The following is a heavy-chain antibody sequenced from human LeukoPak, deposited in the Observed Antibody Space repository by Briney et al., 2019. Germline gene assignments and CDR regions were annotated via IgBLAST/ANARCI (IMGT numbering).Heavy chain of an antibody. CDR1: GFTFSSYW. Sequence: GSLRLSCAASGFTFSSYWMSWIRQPAGKGLEWIGRIYTSGSTDYNPSLRSRVTMSVDTSKKQFSLRLTSVTAADTALYFCARGVNSYRSAWYFDLWGRGTLVSVSS. V-gene: IGHV4-4*07. CDR3: ARGVNSYRSAWYFDL. CDR2: IYTSGST. D-gene: IGHD3-16*02. J-gene: IGHJ2*01.